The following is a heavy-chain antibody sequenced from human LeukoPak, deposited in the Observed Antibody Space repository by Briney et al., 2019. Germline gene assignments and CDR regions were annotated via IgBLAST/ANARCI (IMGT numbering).Heavy chain of an antibody. CDR3: AREGYYDSINAFDI. J-gene: IGHJ3*02. CDR2: ISTRSSTI. Sequence: GGSLRLSCAASGFTFSTSAMNWVRQAPGKGLEWVSYISTRSSTIYYADSVQGRFTISRDNAKSSLYLQMNSLRAEDTAVYYCAREGYYDSINAFDIWGQGTLVTVSS. D-gene: IGHD3-22*01. V-gene: IGHV3-48*01. CDR1: GFTFSTSA.